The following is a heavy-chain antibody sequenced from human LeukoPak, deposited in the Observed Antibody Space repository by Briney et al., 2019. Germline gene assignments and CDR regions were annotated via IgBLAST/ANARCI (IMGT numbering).Heavy chain of an antibody. V-gene: IGHV1-69*13. CDR3: ARYSSSWTDYYYYYGMDV. CDR2: IIPIFGTA. J-gene: IGHJ6*02. Sequence: SVKVSCKASGYTFTSYYMHWVRQAPGQGLEWMGGIIPIFGTANYAQKFQGRVTITADESTSTAYMELSSLRSEDTAVYYCARYSSSWTDYYYYYGMDVWGQGTTVTVSS. D-gene: IGHD6-13*01. CDR1: GYTFTSYY.